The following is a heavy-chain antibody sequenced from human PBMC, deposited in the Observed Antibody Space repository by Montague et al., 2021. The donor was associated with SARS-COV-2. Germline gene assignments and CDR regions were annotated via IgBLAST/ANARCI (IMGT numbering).Heavy chain of an antibody. D-gene: IGHD1-26*01. CDR2: ISYDGSNK. Sequence: SRRLSCAASGFTFSSYAMHWVRQAPGKGLEWVAVISYDGSNKYYADSVKGRFTISRDNSKNTLYLQMNSLRAEDTAVYYCARGYSGSYYSYFDYWGQGTLVTVSS. CDR1: GFTFSSYA. V-gene: IGHV3-30*04. CDR3: ARGYSGSYYSYFDY. J-gene: IGHJ4*02.